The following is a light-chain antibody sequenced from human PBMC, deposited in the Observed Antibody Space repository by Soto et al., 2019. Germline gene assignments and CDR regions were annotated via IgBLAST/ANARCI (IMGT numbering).Light chain of an antibody. CDR1: QSLLHSNGYNY. CDR3: MQALQIWT. V-gene: IGKV2-28*01. CDR2: LGT. Sequence: DIVMTQYPLSLPITPGEPASISCRSSQSLLHSNGYNYLDWYVQKPGQSPQLLIYLGTNRASGVPDRFSGSGSGTDCTLKISRVEAEDVGVYYCMQALQIWTFGQGTKVEIK. J-gene: IGKJ1*01.